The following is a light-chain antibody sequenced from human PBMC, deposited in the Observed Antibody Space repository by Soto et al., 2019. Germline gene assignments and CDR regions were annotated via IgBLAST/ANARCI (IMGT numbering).Light chain of an antibody. CDR3: QQRSNWPPT. J-gene: IGKJ1*01. Sequence: EIVLTQSPATLSLSPGERATLSCRASQSVSSYLAWYQQKPGQAPRLLIYDASNRATGIPARFGGSGSGTDFTLTISSLEPEDFAVYYGQQRSNWPPTFGQGTKVEIK. CDR1: QSVSSY. CDR2: DAS. V-gene: IGKV3-11*01.